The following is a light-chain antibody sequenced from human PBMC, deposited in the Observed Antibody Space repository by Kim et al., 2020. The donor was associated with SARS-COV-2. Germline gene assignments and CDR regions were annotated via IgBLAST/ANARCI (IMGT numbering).Light chain of an antibody. CDR1: RDISNY. CDR3: QQYEDLPYT. Sequence: DIQMTQSPSSLSASVGHGVNITCQASRDISNYLNWYQQKPGRAPNLLIYDASNLHTGVSSRFSGTGSGTEFTFTINSLQPEDVATYFCQQYEDLPYTFGQGTKLE. V-gene: IGKV1-33*01. J-gene: IGKJ2*01. CDR2: DAS.